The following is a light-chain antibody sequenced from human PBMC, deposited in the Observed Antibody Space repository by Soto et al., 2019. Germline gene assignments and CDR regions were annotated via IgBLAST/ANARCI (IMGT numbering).Light chain of an antibody. V-gene: IGLV1-44*01. CDR1: SSNIGSNT. CDR2: SNN. J-gene: IGLJ1*01. Sequence: QSVLTQPPSASGTPGQRVTISCSGSSSNIGSNTVSWYQHLPGTAPKLLIYSNNQRPSGVPDRFSGSKSGTSASLAISVLPSEDEADYHCAAWDDSLNGYVFGTGTQLTFL. CDR3: AAWDDSLNGYV.